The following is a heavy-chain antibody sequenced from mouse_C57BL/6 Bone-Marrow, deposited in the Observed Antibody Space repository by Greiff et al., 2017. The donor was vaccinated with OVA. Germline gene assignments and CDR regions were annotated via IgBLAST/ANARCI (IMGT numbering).Heavy chain of an antibody. CDR3: TRGYSNYYAVDC. D-gene: IGHD2-5*01. J-gene: IGHJ4*01. CDR2: IDPETGGT. CDR1: GYTFTDYE. Sequence: VQLQQSGAELVRPGASVTLSCKASGYTFTDYEMHWVKQTPVHGLEWIGAIDPETGGTAYNQKFKGKAILTADKSSSTAYMELRSLTSEDSAVDDCTRGYSNYYAVDCWGQGTSVTVSS. V-gene: IGHV1-15*01.